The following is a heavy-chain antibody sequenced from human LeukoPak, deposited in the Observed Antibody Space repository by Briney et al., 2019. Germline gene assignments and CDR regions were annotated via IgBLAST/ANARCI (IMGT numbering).Heavy chain of an antibody. Sequence: GASVKISCKASGYTFTTYALTWVRQAPGQGLEWMGWISAYNGNTNYAQKLQGRVTMTTDTSTSTAYMELRSLRSDDTAVYYCASSSGYLVEFDYWGQGTLVTVSS. V-gene: IGHV1-18*04. J-gene: IGHJ4*02. CDR1: GYTFTTYA. CDR3: ASSSGYLVEFDY. D-gene: IGHD3-22*01. CDR2: ISAYNGNT.